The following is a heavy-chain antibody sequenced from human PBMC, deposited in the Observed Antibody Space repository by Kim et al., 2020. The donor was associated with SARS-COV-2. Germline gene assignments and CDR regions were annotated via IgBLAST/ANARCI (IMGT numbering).Heavy chain of an antibody. J-gene: IGHJ6*02. CDR1: GFTFSSYA. V-gene: IGHV3-30-3*01. CDR2: ISYDGSNK. CDR3: TRSIAGGYYYGMYI. D-gene: IGHD6-6*01. Sequence: GGSLRLSCAASGFTFSSYAMHWVRQAPGKGLEWVAVISYDGSNKYYADSVKGRFTISRDNSKNTLYLQMNSLRAEDTAVYYCTRSIAGGYYYGMYIWGQGATVTVSS.